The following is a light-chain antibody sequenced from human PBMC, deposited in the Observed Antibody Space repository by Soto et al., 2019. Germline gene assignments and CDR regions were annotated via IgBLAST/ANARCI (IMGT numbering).Light chain of an antibody. V-gene: IGKV3-20*01. Sequence: EIVLTQSPGTLSLSPGERATLSCRASQSVSSSYLAWYQQKPGQAPRLLIYGASSRATGIPDRFSGSGCGTDFTLTISRLEPEDFAVYYCQQYGSWYTFGQWTKLEIK. CDR2: GAS. CDR1: QSVSSSY. J-gene: IGKJ2*01. CDR3: QQYGSWYT.